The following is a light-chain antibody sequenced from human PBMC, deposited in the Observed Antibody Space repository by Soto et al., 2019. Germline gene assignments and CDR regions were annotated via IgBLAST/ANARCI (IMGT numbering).Light chain of an antibody. J-gene: IGKJ4*01. CDR2: DSS. Sequence: VLTQSPAILSLSPGERATLSCRASQSVSNYLVWYQQRPGPAPRLLIYDSSNRATGIPARFSASGSGTDITLTISSLETEDFAVYYCQQRRVWTLTFFVGTKVEIK. CDR1: QSVSNY. V-gene: IGKV3-11*01. CDR3: QQRRVWTLT.